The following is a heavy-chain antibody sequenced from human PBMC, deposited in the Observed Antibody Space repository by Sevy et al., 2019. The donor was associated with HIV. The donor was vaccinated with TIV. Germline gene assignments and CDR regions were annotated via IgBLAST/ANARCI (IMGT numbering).Heavy chain of an antibody. V-gene: IGHV3-15*01. CDR2: MKSKTDGGTT. CDR1: GFTFSIIY. J-gene: IGHJ3*02. D-gene: IGHD3-16*01. Sequence: GGSLRLSCAASGFTFSIIYMNWVRQSPGKGLEWVGRMKSKTDGGTTDYAAPVKDRFTMSRDDSKNTLKLKMNSLKADDTAVYYCTTVGFPNWGSEAFDNWGQGTMVTVSS. CDR3: TTVGFPNWGSEAFDN.